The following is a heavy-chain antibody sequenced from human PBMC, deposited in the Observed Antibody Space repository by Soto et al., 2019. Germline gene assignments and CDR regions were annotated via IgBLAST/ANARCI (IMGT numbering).Heavy chain of an antibody. Sequence: VQLQESGPGLAKPSETLSLTCTVSGGSISSFYWSWIRQPPGKGLEWIGNVLYSGSTIYNPSLKSRGTISVDTSKNQFSLKLSSVTAADTAVYYCAKEVCDPNGCYGRWLDPWGQGTLVTVSS. J-gene: IGHJ5*02. CDR3: AKEVCDPNGCYGRWLDP. CDR2: VLYSGST. D-gene: IGHD2-2*01. V-gene: IGHV4-59*01. CDR1: GGSISSFY.